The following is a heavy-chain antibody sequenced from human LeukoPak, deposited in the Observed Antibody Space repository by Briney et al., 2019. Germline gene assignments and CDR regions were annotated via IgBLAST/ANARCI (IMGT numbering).Heavy chain of an antibody. J-gene: IGHJ5*02. Sequence: TGGSLRLSCAASGFTFSSYSMNWVRQAPGKGLEWVSSISSSSSYIYYADSVKGRFTVSRDNAKNSLYLQMNSLRAEDTAVYYCARGITGTTRDWFDPWGQGTLVTVSS. V-gene: IGHV3-21*01. CDR3: ARGITGTTRDWFDP. CDR1: GFTFSSYS. CDR2: ISSSSSYI. D-gene: IGHD1-7*01.